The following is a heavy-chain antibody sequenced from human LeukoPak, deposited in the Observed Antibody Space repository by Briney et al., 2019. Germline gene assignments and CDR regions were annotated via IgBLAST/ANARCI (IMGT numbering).Heavy chain of an antibody. D-gene: IGHD2-2*01. CDR1: GFTFSGYD. CDR3: ARADCSSSTCYLRRSWFDP. V-gene: IGHV3-21*01. CDR2: ISFTSGYI. Sequence: GESLRLSCAASGFTFSGYDMNWVRQAPGKGLEWVSSISFTSGYIYYADSVRGRFTISRDNAKNSLYLQMNSLRAEDTAVYYCARADCSSSTCYLRRSWFDPWGQGTLVTVSS. J-gene: IGHJ5*02.